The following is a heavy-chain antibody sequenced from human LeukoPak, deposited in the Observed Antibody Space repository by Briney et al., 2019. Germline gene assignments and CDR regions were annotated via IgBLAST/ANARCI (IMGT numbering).Heavy chain of an antibody. J-gene: IGHJ4*02. CDR1: GGYFSGYY. CDR2: INHSGST. V-gene: IGHV4-34*01. Sequence: SETLSLTCAVYGGYFSGYYWSWIRQPPGKGLEWIGEINHSGSTNYSPSLKSRVTISVDTSKNQFSLKLRSVTAADTAVYYCARRACAYYYDSSGYFRYWGQGTLVTVSS. D-gene: IGHD3-22*01. CDR3: ARRACAYYYDSSGYFRY.